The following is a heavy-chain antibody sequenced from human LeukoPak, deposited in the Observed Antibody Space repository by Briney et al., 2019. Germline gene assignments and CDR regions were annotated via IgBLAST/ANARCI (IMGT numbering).Heavy chain of an antibody. CDR3: ARESLGYCSGSSCYYFYMDF. Sequence: GGSLRLSCAASGFTFSSYSMSWVRQAPGKGLEWLSYISGSSSTIYYADSVKGRFTISRDNAKNSLYLQMDSLRAEDTAVYYCARESLGYCSGSSCYYFYMDFWGKGTTVTVSS. V-gene: IGHV3-48*04. J-gene: IGHJ6*03. D-gene: IGHD2-15*01. CDR1: GFTFSSYS. CDR2: ISGSSSTI.